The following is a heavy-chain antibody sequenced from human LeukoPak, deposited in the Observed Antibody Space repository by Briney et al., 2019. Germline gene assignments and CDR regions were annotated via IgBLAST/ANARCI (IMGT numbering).Heavy chain of an antibody. CDR1: GGSFSSYK. V-gene: IGHV4-59*01. J-gene: IGHJ4*02. CDR3: ARVAGYTCSYYSFDY. Sequence: SETLSLTCTVSGGSFSSYKWTWIWQPPGKGPEWSAYIFHTGSTNYHPSLQCRVTISVDTSKTQFSLKLTSVTAADTAVYFCARVAGYTCSYYSFDYWGQGTLVTVSS. D-gene: IGHD6-13*01. CDR2: IFHTGST.